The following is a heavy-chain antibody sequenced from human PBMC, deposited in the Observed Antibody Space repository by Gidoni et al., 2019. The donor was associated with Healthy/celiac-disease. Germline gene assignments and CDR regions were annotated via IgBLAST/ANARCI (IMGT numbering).Heavy chain of an antibody. CDR3: ARVGPRDAFDI. Sequence: VQLVQYGAEVKKPRSSVKVSCKASGSTFSSYAISWVRPAPGQGLEWMGGISPIFGTANYAQKFQGRVTITAVESTSTAYMVLSSLRSEDTAVYYCARVGPRDAFDIWGQGTMVTVSS. J-gene: IGHJ3*02. CDR1: GSTFSSYA. V-gene: IGHV1-69*01. CDR2: ISPIFGTA.